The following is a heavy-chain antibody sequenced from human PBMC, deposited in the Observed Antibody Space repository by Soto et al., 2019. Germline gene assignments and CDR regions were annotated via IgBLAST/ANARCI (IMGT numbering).Heavy chain of an antibody. J-gene: IGHJ5*02. CDR1: GFTFSTNS. D-gene: IGHD5-12*01. Sequence: EVQLLESGGGVVQPGGSLRLSCAASGFTFSTNSMTWVRQAPGKGLEWVCGISGGGDSTHYADSVKGRFTISRDNSKNMVYLQMNSLTADDTAVYFCSKCDGYVDQWGQGTLVTVSS. V-gene: IGHV3-23*01. CDR2: ISGGGDST. CDR3: SKCDGYVDQ.